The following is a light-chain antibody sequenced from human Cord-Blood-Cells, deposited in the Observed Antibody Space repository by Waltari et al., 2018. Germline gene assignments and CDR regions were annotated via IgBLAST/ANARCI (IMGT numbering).Light chain of an antibody. CDR1: SLRSYY. V-gene: IGLV3-19*01. Sequence: SSELTQDPAVSVALGQTVRITCQGDSLRSYYASWYQQKPGQAPVLVIIGKNSRPSGIPDRFSGSSSGNTASLTITGAQAEDEADYYGNSRDSSGNHVVFGGGTKLTVL. CDR3: NSRDSSGNHVV. CDR2: GKN. J-gene: IGLJ2*01.